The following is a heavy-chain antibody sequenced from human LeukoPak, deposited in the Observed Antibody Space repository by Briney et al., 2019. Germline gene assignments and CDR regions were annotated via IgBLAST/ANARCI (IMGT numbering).Heavy chain of an antibody. V-gene: IGHV3-74*03. CDR2: INSDGSST. Sequence: GGSLRLSCAPSGFTFCIYWIHWVREAPGKGLVWVSRINSDGSSTTYADSVKGRFAISRDNAKNTLFLQMNSLSPEDTAVYYCARDRSIEDAFDIWGQGTMVTVSS. J-gene: IGHJ3*02. D-gene: IGHD3-3*02. CDR3: ARDRSIEDAFDI. CDR1: GFTFCIYW.